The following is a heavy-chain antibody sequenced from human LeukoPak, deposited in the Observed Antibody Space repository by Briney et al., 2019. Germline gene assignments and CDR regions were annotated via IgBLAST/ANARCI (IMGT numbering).Heavy chain of an antibody. J-gene: IGHJ4*02. CDR3: ARTSPTSHFDF. CDR2: ISGSGGRT. V-gene: IGHV3-23*01. D-gene: IGHD3-16*01. Sequence: KSGGSLRLSCAVSGFTFSSYVMTWVRQVPGKGLEWVSGISGSGGRTYYADSVKGRFTISRDNSKNTVYLQVNSLRAEDTALYYCARTSPTSHFDFWGQGTLVTVSS. CDR1: GFTFSSYV.